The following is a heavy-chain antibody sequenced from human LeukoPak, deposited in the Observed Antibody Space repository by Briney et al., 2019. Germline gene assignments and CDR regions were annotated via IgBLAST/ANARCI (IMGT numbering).Heavy chain of an antibody. J-gene: IGHJ2*01. Sequence: EASVKVSCKASGYTFTGYYIHWVRQAPGQGLEWMGWINPTSFGTKYEQKFQGRVTMTRDTSISTAYMELSRLRSDDTAVYYCATDLTDYAVTTPGNWYFDLWGRGTLVTVSS. CDR2: INPTSFGT. V-gene: IGHV1-2*02. CDR3: ATDLTDYAVTTPGNWYFDL. CDR1: GYTFTGYY. D-gene: IGHD4-17*01.